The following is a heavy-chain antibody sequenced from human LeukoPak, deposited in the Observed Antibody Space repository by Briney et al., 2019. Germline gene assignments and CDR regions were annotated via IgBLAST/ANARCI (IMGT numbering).Heavy chain of an antibody. J-gene: IGHJ4*02. D-gene: IGHD5-24*01. CDR1: GGSISSSSYY. Sequence: SETLSLTCTVSGGSISSSSYYWGWIRQPPGKGLEWIGSIYYSGSTYYNPSLKSRVTISVDTSKNQFSLKLSSVTAADTAVYYCARLDAALDYWGQGTLVTVSS. CDR3: ARLDAALDY. V-gene: IGHV4-39*01. CDR2: IYYSGST.